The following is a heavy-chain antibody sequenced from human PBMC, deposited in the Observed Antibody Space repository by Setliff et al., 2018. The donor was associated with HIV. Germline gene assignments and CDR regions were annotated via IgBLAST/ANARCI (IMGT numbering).Heavy chain of an antibody. V-gene: IGHV4-59*01. CDR2: IYYSGST. Sequence: SETLSLTCTVSGGSISIYYWSWIRQPPGKGLEWIGYIYYSGSTNYNPPLKSRVTISVDTSKNQFSLKLSSVTAADTAVYYCARDREVGAPYYYYGMDVWGQGTTVTVSS. CDR1: GGSISIYY. CDR3: ARDREVGAPYYYYGMDV. D-gene: IGHD1-26*01. J-gene: IGHJ6*02.